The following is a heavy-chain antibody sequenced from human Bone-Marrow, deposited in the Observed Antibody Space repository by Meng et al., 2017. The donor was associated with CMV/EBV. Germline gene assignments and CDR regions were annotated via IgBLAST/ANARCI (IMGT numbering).Heavy chain of an antibody. CDR1: GFTSSDYY. V-gene: IGHV3-11*04. CDR3: ARDRGDPAIRLLAWSNYYKYYGMDV. J-gene: IGHJ6*02. Sequence: GESLKISCAASGFTSSDYYMSWIRQAPGKGLEWVSCISGSGKSIYYADSVKGRFTISRDNTKNSLFLQMNSLRAEDTALYFCARDRGDPAIRLLAWSNYYKYYGMDVWGQGTTVTVSS. D-gene: IGHD3-3*01. CDR2: ISGSGKSI.